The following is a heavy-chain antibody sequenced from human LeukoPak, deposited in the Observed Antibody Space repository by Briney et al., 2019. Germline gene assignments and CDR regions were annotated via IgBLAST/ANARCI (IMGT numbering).Heavy chain of an antibody. V-gene: IGHV3-30*18. CDR3: AKEDVASLSF. D-gene: IGHD2-15*01. Sequence: GGSLRLSCAASGFTFSNYGMHWVRPAAGKGLEWVAVISYDGSNKYYADSVRGRFTISRDNSKNTLYLQMNSLRPGDTAVYYCAKEDVASLSFWGQGTLVTVSS. CDR1: GFTFSNYG. J-gene: IGHJ4*02. CDR2: ISYDGSNK.